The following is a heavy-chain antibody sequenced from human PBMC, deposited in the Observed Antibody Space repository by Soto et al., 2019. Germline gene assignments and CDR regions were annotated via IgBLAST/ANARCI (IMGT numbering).Heavy chain of an antibody. Sequence: LRLSCAPSGFVFSDFQFNWGRQAPGGGLEWLSSITGTSAFTEYAESIEGRFTISRDNPNKLLFLQMDNLRPEDTAVYYCARDNLAFQGAFDLWGQGTLVTVSS. CDR1: GFVFSDFQ. CDR2: ITGTSAFT. V-gene: IGHV3-21*01. D-gene: IGHD3-16*01. CDR3: ARDNLAFQGAFDL. J-gene: IGHJ4*02.